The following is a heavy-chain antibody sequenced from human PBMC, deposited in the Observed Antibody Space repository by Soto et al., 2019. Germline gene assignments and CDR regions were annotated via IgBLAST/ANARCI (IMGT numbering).Heavy chain of an antibody. V-gene: IGHV3-23*01. J-gene: IGHJ4*02. Sequence: VGSLIVSWAAAGVTFSNYAMSWVRQAPGEGLEWVSTITDTGVSTYYADSVKGRFTISRDNSKNTLYLQMNSRRAEDTAVYYCAKGGVAAAGTFLFDYRGQGTLVTVSS. CDR2: ITDTGVST. CDR3: AKGGVAAAGTFLFDY. CDR1: GVTFSNYA. D-gene: IGHD6-13*01.